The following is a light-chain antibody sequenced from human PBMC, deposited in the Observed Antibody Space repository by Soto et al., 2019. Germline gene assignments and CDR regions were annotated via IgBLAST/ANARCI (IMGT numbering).Light chain of an antibody. J-gene: IGKJ4*01. CDR1: QDISNY. CDR2: AAS. V-gene: IGKV1-27*01. Sequence: GYSVTITCRASQDISNYLAWYQQKPGKVPKLLIYAASTLQSGVPSRFSGSGSGTDFTLTISSLQPEDVATYYCQKYNNAPQLTFGGGTKVDIK. CDR3: QKYNNAPQLT.